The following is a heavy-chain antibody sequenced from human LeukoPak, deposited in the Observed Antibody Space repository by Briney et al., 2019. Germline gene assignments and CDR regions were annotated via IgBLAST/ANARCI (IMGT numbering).Heavy chain of an antibody. CDR3: ARVCSGGSCYPGGFDY. Sequence: ASVKVSCKASGYTFTSYGISWMRQAPGQGLEWMGWISAYNGNTNYAQKLQGRVTMTTDTSTSTAYMELRSLRSDDTAVYYCARVCSGGSCYPGGFDYWGQGTLVTVSS. V-gene: IGHV1-18*01. CDR2: ISAYNGNT. J-gene: IGHJ4*02. D-gene: IGHD2-15*01. CDR1: GYTFTSYG.